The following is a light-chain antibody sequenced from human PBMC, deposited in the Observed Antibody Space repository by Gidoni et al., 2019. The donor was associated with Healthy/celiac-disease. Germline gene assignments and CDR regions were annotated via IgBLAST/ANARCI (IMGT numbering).Light chain of an antibody. V-gene: IGKV1-39*01. Sequence: DIQMTQSPSSLSASVGDRVTITCRASQSISSYLNCYQLKPGKAPKLLIYAASSLQSGVPSMFRCIGSGTDFTLTISSLQPEDFATYYCQQSYSTPRTFXQXTKVXIK. CDR1: QSISSY. CDR3: QQSYSTPRT. J-gene: IGKJ1*01. CDR2: AAS.